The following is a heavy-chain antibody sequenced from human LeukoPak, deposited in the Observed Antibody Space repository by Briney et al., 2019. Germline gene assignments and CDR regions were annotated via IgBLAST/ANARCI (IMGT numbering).Heavy chain of an antibody. J-gene: IGHJ4*02. V-gene: IGHV4-39*01. D-gene: IGHD3-3*01. CDR3: ARQTDDFWSGYPGKFDY. Sequence: PSETLSLTCTVSGGSISNGSYYWGWIRQPPGKGLEWIGSIYYSGNTYYSPSLKSRVTISVDTSKNQFSLKLSSVTAADTAVYYCARQTDDFWSGYPGKFDYWGQGTLVTVSS. CDR1: GGSISNGSYY. CDR2: IYYSGNT.